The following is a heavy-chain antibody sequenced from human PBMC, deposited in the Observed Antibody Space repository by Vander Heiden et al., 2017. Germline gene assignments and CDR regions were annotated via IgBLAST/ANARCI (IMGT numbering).Heavy chain of an antibody. Sequence: ETQLVQSGAEVKQPGESLKISCMGSGSSLTIYWIGWVRQMPGKGLEWMRIIYPGNSDTRYSPSFQGQVTISADKSISTAYLQWSSLKASDTAMYYCARLAGDRGGYYYYGMDVWGQGTTVTVSS. J-gene: IGHJ6*02. CDR1: GSSLTIYW. CDR2: IYPGNSDT. V-gene: IGHV5-51*01. CDR3: ARLAGDRGGYYYYGMDV. D-gene: IGHD7-27*01.